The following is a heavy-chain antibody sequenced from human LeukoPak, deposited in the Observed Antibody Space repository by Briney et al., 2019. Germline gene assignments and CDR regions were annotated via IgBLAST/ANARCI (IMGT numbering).Heavy chain of an antibody. CDR1: GFTFSSYS. Sequence: GGSLRLSCAASGFTFSSYSMNWVRQAPGKGLEWVSSISSSSSYIYYADSVKGRFTISRDNAKNSLYLQMNSLRAEDTAVYYCARGVWQPVDYYYMDVWGKGTTVTVSS. V-gene: IGHV3-21*01. D-gene: IGHD6-6*01. CDR3: ARGVWQPVDYYYMDV. J-gene: IGHJ6*03. CDR2: ISSSSSYI.